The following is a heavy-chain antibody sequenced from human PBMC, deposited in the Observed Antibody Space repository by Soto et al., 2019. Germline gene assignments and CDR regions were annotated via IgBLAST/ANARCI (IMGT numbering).Heavy chain of an antibody. V-gene: IGHV1-46*01. Sequence: ASVKVSCKASGYTFTSYYMYWVRQAPGQGLEWMGIINPSGGSTSYAQKFQGRGTRTRDTSTSTVYMELSSLRSEETAVYYCARDIAVAGRQLGVDYWGQGTLVTVSS. J-gene: IGHJ4*02. D-gene: IGHD6-19*01. CDR2: INPSGGST. CDR1: GYTFTSYY. CDR3: ARDIAVAGRQLGVDY.